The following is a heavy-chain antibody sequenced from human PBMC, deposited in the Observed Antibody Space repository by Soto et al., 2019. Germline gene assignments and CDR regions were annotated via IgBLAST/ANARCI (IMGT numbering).Heavy chain of an antibody. Sequence: EVLLVESGGGLVRPGRSLRLSCAASGFTFGDRAMHWVRQGPGKGLEWVAGIIWNGGKTDYADSVKGRFTISRDNAKNSLYLQMTNLRREDTALYYCAKDMGQDFYYYVEAWGKGTTVTVSS. J-gene: IGHJ6*04. V-gene: IGHV3-9*01. CDR2: IIWNGGKT. CDR1: GFTFGDRA. CDR3: AKDMGQDFYYYVEA. D-gene: IGHD3-10*01.